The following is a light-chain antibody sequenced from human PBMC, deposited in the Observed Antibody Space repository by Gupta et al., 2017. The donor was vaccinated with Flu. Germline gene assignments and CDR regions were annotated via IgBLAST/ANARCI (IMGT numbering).Light chain of an antibody. J-gene: IGKJ1*01. CDR2: GAS. CDR1: QSFSSN. CDR3: QQDNNWPPWT. Sequence: EIVMTQSPATLSVSPGERATLSCRASQSFSSNLAWYQQKPGQAPRRLIYGASTRDTGIPARFRGSGCGKEFTLTISSRQSEDFAVYYCQQDNNWPPWTFGQGTKVEIK. V-gene: IGKV3-15*01.